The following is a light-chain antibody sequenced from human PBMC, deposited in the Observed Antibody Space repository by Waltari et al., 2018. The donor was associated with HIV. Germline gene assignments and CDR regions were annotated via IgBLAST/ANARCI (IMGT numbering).Light chain of an antibody. CDR3: QQYNSYPLT. V-gene: IGKV1-5*03. Sequence: DIQMTQSPSTLSASVGDSVTITCRASQSISSSLAWYQQKPGKAPKLLIYKASSLESGVPARFSGSGSGTELTLTISSLQPDDFATYYCQQYNSYPLTFGPGTKVDIK. CDR2: KAS. CDR1: QSISSS. J-gene: IGKJ3*01.